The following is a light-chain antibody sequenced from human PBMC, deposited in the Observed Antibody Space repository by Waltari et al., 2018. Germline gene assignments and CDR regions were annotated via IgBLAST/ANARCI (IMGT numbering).Light chain of an antibody. Sequence: QSALTQPASVSGSPGQASTLSCTGTGNDIGSYNLLPWYQQHPGQAPSLIIYEVTKRPAGVSSRFSGSKSGNTASLTISGLQAEDEAKYFCCSYIGSNMLVFGGGTNLTVL. V-gene: IGLV2-23*02. CDR1: GNDIGSYNL. CDR2: EVT. CDR3: CSYIGSNMLV. J-gene: IGLJ3*02.